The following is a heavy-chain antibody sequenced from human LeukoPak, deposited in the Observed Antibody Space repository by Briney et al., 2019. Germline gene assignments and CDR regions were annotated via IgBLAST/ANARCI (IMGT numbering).Heavy chain of an antibody. CDR2: IYYSGST. Sequence: SETLSLTCTVSGGSISSYYWSWIRQPPGKGLEWIGYIYYSGSTNYNPSLKSRVTISVDTSKNQFSLKLSSVTAADTTVYYCARDPLRGLDVWGKGTTVTVSS. V-gene: IGHV4-59*01. CDR3: ARDPLRGLDV. J-gene: IGHJ6*04. CDR1: GGSISSYY.